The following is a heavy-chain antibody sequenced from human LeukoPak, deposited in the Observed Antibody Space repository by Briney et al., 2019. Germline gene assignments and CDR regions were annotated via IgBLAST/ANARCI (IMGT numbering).Heavy chain of an antibody. CDR3: ARDGRYYDILTGPRPWDYYYYMDV. D-gene: IGHD3-9*01. V-gene: IGHV3-30*04. Sequence: GGSLRLSCAASGFTFSSYAMHWVRQAPGKGLEWVAVISYDGSNKYYADSVKGRFTISRDNSKNTLYLQMNSLRAEDTAVYYCARDGRYYDILTGPRPWDYYYYMDVWGKGTTVTVSS. CDR2: ISYDGSNK. J-gene: IGHJ6*03. CDR1: GFTFSSYA.